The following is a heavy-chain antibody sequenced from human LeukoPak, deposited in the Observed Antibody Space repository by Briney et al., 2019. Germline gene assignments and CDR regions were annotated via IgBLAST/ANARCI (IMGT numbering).Heavy chain of an antibody. V-gene: IGHV3-23*01. CDR1: GFTFSSYS. CDR2: ISGGGGST. D-gene: IGHD1-26*01. Sequence: GGSLRLSCAASGFTFSSYSMNWVRQAPGKGLEWVSTISGGGGSTYYADSVKGRFTISRDNSKNTLYLQVNSRRAEDTAVYYCAKGGKWDVTPFDYWGQGTLVTVSS. CDR3: AKGGKWDVTPFDY. J-gene: IGHJ4*02.